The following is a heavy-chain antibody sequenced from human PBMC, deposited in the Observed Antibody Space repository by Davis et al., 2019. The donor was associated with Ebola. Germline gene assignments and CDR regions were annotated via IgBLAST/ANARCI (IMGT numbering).Heavy chain of an antibody. Sequence: PGGSLRLSCAASGFTFNDYWMTWVRQPPGKGLEWVANIKQDGSEKYYVDSVKGRFTISRHNSKNTLYLQMNSLRAEDTAVYYCARDRPLDFFFGDYYGMDVWGQGTTVTVSS. CDR2: IKQDGSEK. D-gene: IGHD3-16*01. J-gene: IGHJ6*02. V-gene: IGHV3-7*01. CDR1: GFTFNDYW. CDR3: ARDRPLDFFFGDYYGMDV.